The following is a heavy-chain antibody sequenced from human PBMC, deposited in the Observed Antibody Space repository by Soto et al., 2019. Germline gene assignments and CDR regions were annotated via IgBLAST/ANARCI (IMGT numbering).Heavy chain of an antibody. CDR1: GYTLTMYA. V-gene: IGHV1-3*04. J-gene: IGHJ3*02. D-gene: IGHD3-3*01. CDR2: INSGNGDT. Sequence: EASVKVSCKASGYTLTMYAMHWVRQAPGQRLEWMGWINSGNGDTIYSQKFQGRVTLTRDTSASTAYMALSSLRSEDTAVYYCARPGVAYDAFDIWGQGTMVTVSS. CDR3: ARPGVAYDAFDI.